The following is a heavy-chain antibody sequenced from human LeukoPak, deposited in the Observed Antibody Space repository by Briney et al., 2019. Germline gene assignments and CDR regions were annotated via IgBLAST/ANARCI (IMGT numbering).Heavy chain of an antibody. CDR2: VDPEDGET. CDR3: ATAAFQLLYDSSGYYLGT. J-gene: IGHJ5*02. D-gene: IGHD3-22*01. CDR1: GYTFTGYY. Sequence: ASVKVSCKVSGYTFTGYYMHWVQQAPGKGLEWMGLVDPEDGETIYAEKFQGRVTITADTSTDTAYMELSSLRSEDTAVYYCATAAFQLLYDSSGYYLGTWGQGTLVTVSS. V-gene: IGHV1-69-2*01.